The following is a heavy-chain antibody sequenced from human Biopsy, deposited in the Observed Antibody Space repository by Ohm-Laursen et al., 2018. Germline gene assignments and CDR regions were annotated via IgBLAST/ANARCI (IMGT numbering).Heavy chain of an antibody. D-gene: IGHD3-22*01. CDR1: GGDINNYY. CDR2: IYPGGST. CDR3: ASVVLGPTNDAFDL. V-gene: IGHV4-4*07. J-gene: IGHJ3*01. Sequence: SRTLSLTCNVSGGDINNYYWSWLPQPAGQGLEWIGRIYPGGSTNYNPSLKSRVTMSVDTSKKQLSLRLRSVTAADTAMYYCASVVLGPTNDAFDLWGQGTMVVVSS.